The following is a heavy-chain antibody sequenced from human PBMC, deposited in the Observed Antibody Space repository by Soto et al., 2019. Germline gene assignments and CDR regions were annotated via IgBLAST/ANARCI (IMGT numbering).Heavy chain of an antibody. J-gene: IGHJ4*02. Sequence: GGSLRLSCAASGLTVSSSYMSWVRQAPGKGLQWVSVIYSAVSTYYANSVKGRFTISRDISTNMVYLQMSSLTDEDTAVYYCASARETEYSSAIFFDIWGQGDVVNVS. CDR3: ASARETEYSSAIFFDI. V-gene: IGHV3-53*01. CDR1: GLTVSSSY. D-gene: IGHD5-18*01. CDR2: IYSAVST.